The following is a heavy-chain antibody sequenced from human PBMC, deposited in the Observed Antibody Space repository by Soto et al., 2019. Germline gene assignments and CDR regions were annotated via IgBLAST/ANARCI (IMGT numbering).Heavy chain of an antibody. CDR2: SSYDGRVT. J-gene: IGHJ4*02. Sequence: LRLSCAASDFDFSSYGIHWVRQAPGKGLEWVAASSYDGRVTFYADSAKGRFTVSKEMSKNTAFLQMNALRHEDTAVYFCARDSGWPILNFDNWGQGTPVTVSS. V-gene: IGHV3-30*03. CDR1: DFDFSSYG. CDR3: ARDSGWPILNFDN. D-gene: IGHD3-10*01.